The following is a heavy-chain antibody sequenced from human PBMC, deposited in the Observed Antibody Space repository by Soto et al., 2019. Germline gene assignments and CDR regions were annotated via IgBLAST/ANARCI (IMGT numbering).Heavy chain of an antibody. CDR2: IIPIFGTA. J-gene: IGHJ3*02. V-gene: IGHV1-69*13. CDR3: ARGMNYYDSSGYYGWGLDAFDI. D-gene: IGHD3-22*01. CDR1: GGTFSSYA. Sequence: ASVKVSCKASGGTFSSYAISWVRQAPGQGLEWMGGIIPIFGTANYAQKFQGRVTITADESTSTAYMELSSLRSEDTAAYYCARGMNYYDSSGYYGWGLDAFDIWGQGTMVTVSS.